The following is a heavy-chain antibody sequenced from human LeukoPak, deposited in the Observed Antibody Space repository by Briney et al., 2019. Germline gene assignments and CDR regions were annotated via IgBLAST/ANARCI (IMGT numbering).Heavy chain of an antibody. D-gene: IGHD1-26*01. V-gene: IGHV3-73*01. CDR3: TRHGRGSLNVFDV. J-gene: IGHJ3*01. Sequence: GGSLKLSCAASGFTLSGSAMHWVRQASGKGLEWVGRIRTEANGFATAYAASVEGRFTISRDDSQNTAYLQMHSLKTEDTAVYYCTRHGRGSLNVFDVWGQGTMVTVSS. CDR2: IRTEANGFAT. CDR1: GFTLSGSA.